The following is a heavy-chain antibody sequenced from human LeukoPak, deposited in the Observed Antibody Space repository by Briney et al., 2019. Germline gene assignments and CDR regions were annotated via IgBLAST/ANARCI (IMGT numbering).Heavy chain of an antibody. CDR1: GGSISSYY. Sequence: SETLSLTCTVSGGSISSYYWSWIRQPPGKGLEWIGYIYYSGSTNYNPSLKSRVTISVDTSKNQFSLKLSSVTAADTAVYYCERPGRAWLRFDYWGQGTLVTVSS. CDR3: ERPGRAWLRFDY. CDR2: IYYSGST. J-gene: IGHJ4*02. V-gene: IGHV4-59*08. D-gene: IGHD5-12*01.